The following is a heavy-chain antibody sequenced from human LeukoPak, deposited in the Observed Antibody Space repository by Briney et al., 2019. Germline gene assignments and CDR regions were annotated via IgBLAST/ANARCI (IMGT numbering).Heavy chain of an antibody. CDR1: GGSISSGSYY. D-gene: IGHD6-13*01. J-gene: IGHJ4*02. CDR3: AGGIAAAGDYFDY. Sequence: SETLSLTCTVSGGSISSGSYYWSWIRQPAGKGLEWIGRIYTSGSTNYNPSPKSRVTISVDTSKNQFSLKLSSVTAADTAVYYCAGGIAAAGDYFDYWGQGTLVTVSS. CDR2: IYTSGST. V-gene: IGHV4-61*02.